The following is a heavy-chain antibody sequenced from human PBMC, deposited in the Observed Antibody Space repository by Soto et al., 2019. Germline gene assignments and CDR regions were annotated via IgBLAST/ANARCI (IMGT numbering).Heavy chain of an antibody. J-gene: IGHJ2*01. Sequence: QVQLQESGPGLVKPSETLSLTCTVSGGSVSSGSYYWSWIRQPPGKGLEWIGYIYYSGSTNYNPSLKSRVTISVDTSKNQFSLKLSSVTAADTAVYYCARSYRIAVAGDWYFDLWGRGTLVTVSS. CDR2: IYYSGST. V-gene: IGHV4-61*01. D-gene: IGHD6-19*01. CDR3: ARSYRIAVAGDWYFDL. CDR1: GGSVSSGSYY.